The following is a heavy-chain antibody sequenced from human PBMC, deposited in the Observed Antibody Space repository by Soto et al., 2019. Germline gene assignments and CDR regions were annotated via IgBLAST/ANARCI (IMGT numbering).Heavy chain of an antibody. CDR3: ARATESTSRYGLPGY. D-gene: IGHD4-17*01. V-gene: IGHV3-33*01. CDR1: GFIFSNFV. CDR2: IWYDGDNK. J-gene: IGHJ4*02. Sequence: PGGSLRLSCAASGFIFSNFVMHWVRQAPGKGPEWVAVIWYDGDNKYYADSVKGRFTISRDNSRNTLFLQMDSLRVEDTAVYYCARATESTSRYGLPGYWGQGTLVTVSS.